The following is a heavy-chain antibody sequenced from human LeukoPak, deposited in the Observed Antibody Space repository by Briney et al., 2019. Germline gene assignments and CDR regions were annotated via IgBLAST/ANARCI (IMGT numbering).Heavy chain of an antibody. Sequence: PSETLSLTCTVSGGSISSYYWSRIRQPPGKGLEWIGYIYYSGSTNYNPSLKSRVTISVDTSKNQFSLKLSSVTAADTAVYYCARRRDSYGWYYFDYWGQGTLVTVSS. CDR1: GGSISSYY. J-gene: IGHJ4*02. D-gene: IGHD5-18*01. CDR3: ARRRDSYGWYYFDY. V-gene: IGHV4-59*08. CDR2: IYYSGST.